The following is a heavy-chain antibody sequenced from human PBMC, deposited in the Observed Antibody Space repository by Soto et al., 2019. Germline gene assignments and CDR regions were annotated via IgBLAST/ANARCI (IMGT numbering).Heavy chain of an antibody. V-gene: IGHV3-30-3*01. CDR3: ARGLPGD. D-gene: IGHD3-10*01. Sequence: VQLVESGGGVVQPGRSLRLSCAASGFTFSSYAMHWVRQAPGKGLEWVAVISYDGSNKYYADSVKGRFTISRDNSTNTLYLHMNSQRAEDTAVYYCARGLPGDWCQGTLVTVSS. CDR1: GFTFSSYA. CDR2: ISYDGSNK. J-gene: IGHJ4*02.